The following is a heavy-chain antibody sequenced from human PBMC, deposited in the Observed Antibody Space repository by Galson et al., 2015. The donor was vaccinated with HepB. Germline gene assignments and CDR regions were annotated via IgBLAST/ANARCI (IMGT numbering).Heavy chain of an antibody. V-gene: IGHV3-21*01. CDR2: ISHSGTYI. Sequence: SLRLSCAASGFTFSSYSMNWVRQAPGKGLEWVSSISHSGTYINYADSVKGRLTISRDNAKNSLYLQMNSLRVEDTAVYYCARGYHDSGGPLGQDSYGMDVWGQGTTVTVSS. D-gene: IGHD3-22*01. CDR1: GFTFSSYS. J-gene: IGHJ6*02. CDR3: ARGYHDSGGPLGQDSYGMDV.